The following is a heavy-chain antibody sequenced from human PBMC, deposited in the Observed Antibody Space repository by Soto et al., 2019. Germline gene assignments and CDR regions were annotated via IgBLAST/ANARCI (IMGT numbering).Heavy chain of an antibody. CDR2: ISGSGGDT. CDR3: AKDRFGIVGPVDS. Sequence: PGGSLRLSCAASGLIFSDYAMSWVRQAPGKGLECVACISGSGGDTFYADSVKGRFTISRDNSKNTLSLHMNSLRVDDTAVYFCAKDRFGIVGPVDSWGQGTLVTVSS. J-gene: IGHJ4*02. CDR1: GLIFSDYA. D-gene: IGHD1-26*01. V-gene: IGHV3-23*01.